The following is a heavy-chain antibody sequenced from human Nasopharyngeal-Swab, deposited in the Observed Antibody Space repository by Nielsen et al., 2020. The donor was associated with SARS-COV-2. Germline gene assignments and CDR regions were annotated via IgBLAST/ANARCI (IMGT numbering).Heavy chain of an antibody. D-gene: IGHD3-10*01. CDR3: ARVLVSLTGDLDS. CDR1: GGSFSGYY. V-gene: IGHV4-34*01. Sequence: SETLSLPCAVYGGSFSGYYWNWIRQAPGKGLEWIGEINHSGSTNYNPSLKSRVTISVDPSKNQFSLKLHSVTAADTAVYYCARVLVSLTGDLDSWGRGTPVTVSS. J-gene: IGHJ4*02. CDR2: INHSGST.